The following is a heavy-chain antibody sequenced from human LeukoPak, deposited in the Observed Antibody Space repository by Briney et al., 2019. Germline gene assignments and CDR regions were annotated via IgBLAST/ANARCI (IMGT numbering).Heavy chain of an antibody. CDR3: AREPSSSWYAYYYYYMDV. CDR2: IYYSGST. CDR1: GGSISSSSYY. Sequence: PSETLSLTCTVSGGSISSSSYYWGWIRQPPGKGLEWIGSIYYSGSTYYNPSLKSRVTISVDTSKNQFSLKLSSVTAADTAVYYCAREPSSSWYAYYYYYMDVWGKGTTVTVSS. D-gene: IGHD6-13*01. J-gene: IGHJ6*03. V-gene: IGHV4-39*07.